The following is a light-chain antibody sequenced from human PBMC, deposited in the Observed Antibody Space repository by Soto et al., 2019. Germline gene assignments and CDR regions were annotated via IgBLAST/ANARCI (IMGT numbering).Light chain of an antibody. CDR3: HQYCLLPRHP. Sequence: EIILTQSPGTLSLSPGESATLSCRASESVNSNYLAWYQQKPGQAPRLLIYGASSRATGIPNRFSGSGSVTGFTLTISGLEPEDLALYYCHQYCLLPRHPFGQGTKLEIK. V-gene: IGKV3-20*01. CDR1: ESVNSNY. J-gene: IGKJ2*01. CDR2: GAS.